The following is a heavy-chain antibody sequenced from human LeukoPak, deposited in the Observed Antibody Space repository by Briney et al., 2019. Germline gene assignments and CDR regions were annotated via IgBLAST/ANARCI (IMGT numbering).Heavy chain of an antibody. V-gene: IGHV1-2*02. CDR2: INPNSGGT. J-gene: IGHJ4*02. CDR1: GYTFTGYY. CDR3: ARGGSDWYHYDSSGYHV. D-gene: IGHD3-22*01. Sequence: GASVKVSCKASGYTFTGYYMHWVRQAPGQGLEWMGWINPNSGGTNYAQKFQGRVTMTRDTSISTASMELSRLRSDDTAVYYCARGGSDWYHYDSSGYHVWGQGTLVTVSS.